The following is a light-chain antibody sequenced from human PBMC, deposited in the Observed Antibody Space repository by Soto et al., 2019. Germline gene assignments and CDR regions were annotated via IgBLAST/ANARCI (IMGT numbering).Light chain of an antibody. CDR2: AVS. V-gene: IGLV2-14*01. CDR3: SSYRAYSTLGV. Sequence: QSALTQPASVSGSPGQSITISCTGTGSDIGNYNYVSWYQQYPGKAPKLMIYAVSNRPSGVSSRFSGSKSGNTASLTISGLQAEDEADYYCSSYRAYSTLGVFGGGTKLTVL. CDR1: GSDIGNYNY. J-gene: IGLJ3*02.